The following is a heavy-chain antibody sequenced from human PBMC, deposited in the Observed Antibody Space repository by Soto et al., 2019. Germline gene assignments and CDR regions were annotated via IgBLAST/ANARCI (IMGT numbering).Heavy chain of an antibody. Sequence: QPEGSLRLSCAASGFIFENLGMSWVRQAPGKGLEWISSISGSGFKKYYADSVKGRVTISRDNSKSTVYLELNNLSAEDTAVYHCAKNQGVELVPLATVDWFDPWGQGSVVTVSS. CDR2: ISGSGFKK. V-gene: IGHV3-23*01. J-gene: IGHJ5*02. CDR3: AKNQGVELVPLATVDWFDP. D-gene: IGHD1-26*01. CDR1: GFIFENLG.